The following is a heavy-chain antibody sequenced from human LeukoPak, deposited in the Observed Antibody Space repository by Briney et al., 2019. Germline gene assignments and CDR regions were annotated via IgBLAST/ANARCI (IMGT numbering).Heavy chain of an antibody. Sequence: SETLSLTCTVSGGSISSSSYYWGWIRQPPGEGLEWIGSIYYSGSTYYNPSLKSRVTISVDTSKNQFSLKLSSVTAADTAVYYCARGLLLNWGQGTLVTVSS. CDR1: GGSISSSSYY. CDR2: IYYSGST. V-gene: IGHV4-39*07. J-gene: IGHJ4*02. CDR3: ARGLLLN. D-gene: IGHD2-15*01.